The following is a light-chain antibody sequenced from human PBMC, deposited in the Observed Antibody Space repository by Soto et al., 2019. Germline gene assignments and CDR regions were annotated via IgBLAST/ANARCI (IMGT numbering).Light chain of an antibody. CDR2: DVS. CDR1: SSDVGGYSY. J-gene: IGLJ1*01. Sequence: QSVLTQPASVSGSPGQSITISCTGTSSDVGGYSYVSWYQQHPGKAPKLMIYDVSNRPSGVSNRFSGSKSGNTASLTISGLQAEDEADYYCGSYTSSSTRVFGTGTKVTVL. V-gene: IGLV2-14*01. CDR3: GSYTSSSTRV.